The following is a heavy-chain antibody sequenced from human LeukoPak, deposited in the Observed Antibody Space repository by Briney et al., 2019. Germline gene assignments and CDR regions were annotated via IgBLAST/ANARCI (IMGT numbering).Heavy chain of an antibody. J-gene: IGHJ5*02. CDR2: INPNSGGT. CDR1: GYTFTGYY. Sequence: ASVKVSCKASGYTFTGYYMHWVRQAPGQGLEWMGWINPNSGGTNYAQKFQGRVTMTRDTSISTAYMELSRLRSDDTAVYYCARTDIVATRWFAPWGQGPLVTVS. CDR3: ARTDIVATRWFAP. D-gene: IGHD5-12*01. V-gene: IGHV1-2*02.